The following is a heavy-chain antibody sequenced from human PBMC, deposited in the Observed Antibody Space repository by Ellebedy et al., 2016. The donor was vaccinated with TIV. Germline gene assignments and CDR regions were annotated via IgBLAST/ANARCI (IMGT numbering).Heavy chain of an antibody. CDR1: GGSISSSNW. CDR2: IYHSGST. Sequence: SETLSLTXAVSGGSISSSNWWSLVRQPPGKGLEWIGEIYHSGSTNYNPSLKSRVTISVDTSKNQFSLKLSSVTAADTAVYYCARGRGRQRAQGPILTGYTYYYGMDVWGQGTTVTVSS. J-gene: IGHJ6*02. CDR3: ARGRGRQRAQGPILTGYTYYYGMDV. V-gene: IGHV4-4*02. D-gene: IGHD3-9*01.